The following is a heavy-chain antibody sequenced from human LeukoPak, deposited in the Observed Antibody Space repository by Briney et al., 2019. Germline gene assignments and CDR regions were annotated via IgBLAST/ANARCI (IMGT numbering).Heavy chain of an antibody. Sequence: GGSLRLSCAVSGFTFTSYWMNWVRQAPGKGLEWVASINQNGVEKSSVDSVKGRFTISRDNAKNSLYLQMSSLRAEDTAVYYCARGTYYYDSSGYDFDYWGQGALVTVSS. CDR2: INQNGVEK. CDR3: ARGTYYYDSSGYDFDY. J-gene: IGHJ4*02. D-gene: IGHD3-22*01. V-gene: IGHV3-7*01. CDR1: GFTFTSYW.